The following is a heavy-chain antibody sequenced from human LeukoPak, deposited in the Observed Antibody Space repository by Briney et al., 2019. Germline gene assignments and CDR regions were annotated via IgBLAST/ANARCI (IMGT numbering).Heavy chain of an antibody. CDR1: GYTFTGYY. D-gene: IGHD3-22*01. J-gene: IGHJ4*02. V-gene: IGHV1-2*02. Sequence: GASVKVSCKASGYTFTGYYMHWGRQAPGQGLEWMGWINPNSGGTNYAQKFQGRVTMTRDTSISTAYMELSRLRSDATAVYYCARVPYYYDSSGYYLFDYWGQGTLVTVSS. CDR3: ARVPYYYDSSGYYLFDY. CDR2: INPNSGGT.